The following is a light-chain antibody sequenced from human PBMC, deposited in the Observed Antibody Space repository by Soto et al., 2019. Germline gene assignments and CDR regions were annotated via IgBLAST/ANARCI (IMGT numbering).Light chain of an antibody. CDR3: SSYTAYSSVV. CDR1: SSDVGGYNY. J-gene: IGLJ1*01. CDR2: EVS. Sequence: QSALTQPASVSGSPGQSITISCTGTSSDVGGYNYVSWYQRHPGKAPKLMIYEVSNRPSGVSNRFSGSKSGNSASLTISGLQAEDEADYYCSSYTAYSSVVFGTGTKVTVL. V-gene: IGLV2-14*01.